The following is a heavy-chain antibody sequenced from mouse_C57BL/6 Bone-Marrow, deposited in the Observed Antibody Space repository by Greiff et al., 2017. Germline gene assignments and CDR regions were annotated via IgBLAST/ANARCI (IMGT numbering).Heavy chain of an antibody. J-gene: IGHJ2*01. CDR3: ARQGSYDGYYGY. Sequence: EVQLVESGGDLVKPGGSLKLSCAASGFTFSSYGMSWVRQTPDKRLEWVATISSGGSYTYYPDSVKGRFTISRDNAKNTLYLQMSSLKSEDTAMYYWARQGSYDGYYGYWGQGTTLTVSS. CDR1: GFTFSSYG. CDR2: ISSGGSYT. D-gene: IGHD2-3*01. V-gene: IGHV5-6*01.